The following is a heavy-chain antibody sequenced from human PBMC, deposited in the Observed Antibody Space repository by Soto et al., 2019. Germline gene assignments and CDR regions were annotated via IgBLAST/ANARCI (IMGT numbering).Heavy chain of an antibody. D-gene: IGHD4-17*01. V-gene: IGHV3-23*01. Sequence: GGSLRLSCAASGFTFSSYAMSWVRQAPGKGLEWVSAISGSGGSTYYADSVKGRFTISRDNSKNTLYLQMNSLRADDTAVYYCAKDRNYGDYRGVSAFDIWGQGTMVTVSS. CDR1: GFTFSSYA. J-gene: IGHJ3*02. CDR3: AKDRNYGDYRGVSAFDI. CDR2: ISGSGGST.